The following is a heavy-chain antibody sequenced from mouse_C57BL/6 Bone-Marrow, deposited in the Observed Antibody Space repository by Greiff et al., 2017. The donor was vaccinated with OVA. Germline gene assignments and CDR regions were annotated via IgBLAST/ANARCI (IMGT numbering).Heavy chain of an antibody. D-gene: IGHD4-1*01. CDR1: GYTFTSYW. CDR3: AGWEFAY. J-gene: IGHJ3*01. V-gene: IGHV1-50*01. CDR2: IDPSDGYT. Sequence: QVQLQQPGAELVKPGASVKLCCKASGYTFTSYWIQWVKQRPGQGLEWIGEIDPSDGYTNYNQKFKGKATVTVDTSSSTANMQLSSLTSEDSAVYYCAGWEFAYWGQGTLVTVSA.